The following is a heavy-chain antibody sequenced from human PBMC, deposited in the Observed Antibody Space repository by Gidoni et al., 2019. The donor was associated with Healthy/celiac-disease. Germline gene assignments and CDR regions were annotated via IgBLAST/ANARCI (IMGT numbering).Heavy chain of an antibody. CDR1: GFTFSRYA. D-gene: IGHD2-2*01. CDR3: AKQHGVPAADRRDYVDY. J-gene: IGHJ4*02. V-gene: IGHV3-23*01. CDR2: ISGSGGST. Sequence: EVQLLESGGGLVQPGGSLRLSCAASGFTFSRYAMSWVRQAPGKGLEWVSAISGSGGSTYYADSVKGRFTISRDNSKNTLYLQMNSRRAEDTAVYYCAKQHGVPAADRRDYVDYWGQGTLVTVSS.